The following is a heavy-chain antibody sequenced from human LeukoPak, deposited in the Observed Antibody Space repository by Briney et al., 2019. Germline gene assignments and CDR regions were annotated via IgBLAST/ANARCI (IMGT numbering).Heavy chain of an antibody. Sequence: GRSLRLSCAASGFTFSSYVMHWVRQAPRKGLERVAVISYDGSNKYYADSVKGRFTISRDNSNNTMYLQMDSLGAEATAVYYCARGPPLTMIVVVSYGRVLNYWGQGTLVTVSS. V-gene: IGHV3-30-3*01. CDR3: ARGPPLTMIVVVSYGRVLNY. CDR1: GFTFSSYV. D-gene: IGHD3-22*01. J-gene: IGHJ4*02. CDR2: ISYDGSNK.